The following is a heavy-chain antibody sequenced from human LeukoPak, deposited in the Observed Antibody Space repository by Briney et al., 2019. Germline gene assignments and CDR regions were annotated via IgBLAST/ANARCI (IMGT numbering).Heavy chain of an antibody. CDR3: ARERIFGDYLDF. Sequence: GGSLRLSCAASGVTFSSFEITWVRQAPGMGLEWVSYISSTGNTIYYAESVKGRFTLSRDNAKNSLYLEMNSLRAEDTAVYYCARERIFGDYLDFWGQGTLVTVSS. CDR1: GVTFSSFE. J-gene: IGHJ4*02. CDR2: ISSTGNTI. D-gene: IGHD3-10*02. V-gene: IGHV3-48*03.